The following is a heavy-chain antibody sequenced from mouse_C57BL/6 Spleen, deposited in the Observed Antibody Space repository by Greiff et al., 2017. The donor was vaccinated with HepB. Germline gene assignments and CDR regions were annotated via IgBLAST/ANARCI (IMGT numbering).Heavy chain of an antibody. CDR2: IRNKANNHAT. Sequence: EVKLEESGGGLVQPGGSMKLSCAASGFTFSDAWMDWVRQSPEKGLEWVAEIRNKANNHATYYAESVKGRFTISRDDSKSSVYLQMNSLRAEDTGIYYCTRATVVATDYAMDYWGQGTSVTVSS. V-gene: IGHV6-6*01. J-gene: IGHJ4*01. D-gene: IGHD1-1*01. CDR3: TRATVVATDYAMDY. CDR1: GFTFSDAW.